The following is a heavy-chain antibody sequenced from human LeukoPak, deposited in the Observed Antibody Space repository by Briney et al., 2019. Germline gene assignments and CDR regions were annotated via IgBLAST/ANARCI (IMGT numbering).Heavy chain of an antibody. CDR1: GFTFSAYA. Sequence: GGSLRLSCAASGFTFSAYAMSWVRQAPGKGLEWVSVISGSGGSTYYADSVKGRFTISRDNSKNTLYLQMNSLRAEDTAVYYCAKDGYNSPIDYWGQGTLVTVSS. J-gene: IGHJ4*02. D-gene: IGHD5-24*01. V-gene: IGHV3-23*01. CDR2: ISGSGGST. CDR3: AKDGYNSPIDY.